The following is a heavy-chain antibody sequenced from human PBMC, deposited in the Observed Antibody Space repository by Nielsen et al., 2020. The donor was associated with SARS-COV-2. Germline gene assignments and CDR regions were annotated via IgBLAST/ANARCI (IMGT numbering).Heavy chain of an antibody. D-gene: IGHD1-7*01. CDR3: ARDRRVAGTSYFDY. Sequence: ASVKVSCKASGYTFTTYYFHWVRQAPGQGLEWMGIINPSRGSASYVQKFQGRVTMTRDTSTSTVYMELSSLKSEDTAVYYCARDRRVAGTSYFDYWGQGTPVTVSS. CDR1: GYTFTTYY. V-gene: IGHV1-46*01. J-gene: IGHJ4*02. CDR2: INPSRGSA.